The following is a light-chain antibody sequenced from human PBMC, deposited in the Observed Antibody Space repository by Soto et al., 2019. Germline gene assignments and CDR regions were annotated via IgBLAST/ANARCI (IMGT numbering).Light chain of an antibody. CDR3: QQYNSYSPLT. CDR1: QSISSW. CDR2: DAS. Sequence: DIQMTQSPSTLSASVGDRVTITCRACQSISSWLAWYQQRPGKAPKLLIFDASSLESGVPSRFSGSGSGAEFTLTISSLQPDDSATYYCQQYNSYSPLTFGGGTKVDIK. J-gene: IGKJ4*01. V-gene: IGKV1-5*01.